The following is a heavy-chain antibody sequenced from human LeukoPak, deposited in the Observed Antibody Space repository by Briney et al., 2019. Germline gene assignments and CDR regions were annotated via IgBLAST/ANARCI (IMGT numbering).Heavy chain of an antibody. Sequence: PGGSLRLFCAASGFTFDRFAMSWVRQAPGKGLEWVSAISGLAGSTYYADSVKGRFIISRDNSKNTLYLDMTSLRAEDTAVYYCARDMSWVSLSFSSWAGGTACRSTSCSREAAFDIWGQGTMVTVSS. CDR2: ISGLAGST. V-gene: IGHV3-23*01. J-gene: IGHJ3*02. CDR3: ARDMSWVSLSFSSWAGGTACRSTSCSREAAFDI. CDR1: GFTFDRFA. D-gene: IGHD2-2*01.